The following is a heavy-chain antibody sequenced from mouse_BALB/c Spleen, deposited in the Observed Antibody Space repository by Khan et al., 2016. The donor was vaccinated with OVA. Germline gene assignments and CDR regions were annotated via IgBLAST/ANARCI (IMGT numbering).Heavy chain of an antibody. CDR3: AREGLRGVGIDY. D-gene: IGHD2-4*01. J-gene: IGHJ4*01. Sequence: QGQLQQAGPELVKPGALVKISCKASGYTFTAYDINWVKQRPGQGLEWMGWIYPGDGDTRYNENFKGKATLTEDKTSNTAYMQLSSLTSEDSAVYFCAREGLRGVGIDYWGQGTSVSVSS. CDR1: GYTFTAYD. V-gene: IGHV1S56*01. CDR2: IYPGDGDT.